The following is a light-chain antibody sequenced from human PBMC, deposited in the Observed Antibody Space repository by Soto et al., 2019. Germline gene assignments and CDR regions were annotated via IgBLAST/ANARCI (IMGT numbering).Light chain of an antibody. CDR1: QSISSY. Sequence: DIQMTQSPSSLSAPVVDRVTITCRASQSISSYLNWYQQKPGKAPKLLIYAASSLQSGVPSRFSGSASGTDFTLTISSLQPEDFATYYCQQSYTSPLTFGGGTRWIS. CDR2: AAS. CDR3: QQSYTSPLT. V-gene: IGKV1-39*01. J-gene: IGKJ4*01.